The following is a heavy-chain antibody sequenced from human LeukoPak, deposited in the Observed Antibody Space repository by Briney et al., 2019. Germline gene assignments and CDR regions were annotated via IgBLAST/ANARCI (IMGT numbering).Heavy chain of an antibody. Sequence: GGSLRLSCAAPGFTFSSHWMHWVRQAPGKGLVWVSRVNSDGSSISYADSVKGRFTISRDNSKNTLYLQMNSLRAEDTAVYYCARVSGDSDAFDIWGQGTMVTVSS. D-gene: IGHD4-17*01. V-gene: IGHV3-74*01. CDR3: ARVSGDSDAFDI. CDR2: VNSDGSSI. J-gene: IGHJ3*02. CDR1: GFTFSSHW.